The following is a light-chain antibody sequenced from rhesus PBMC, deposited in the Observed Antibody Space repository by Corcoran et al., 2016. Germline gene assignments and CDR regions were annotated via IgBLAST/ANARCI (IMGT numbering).Light chain of an antibody. Sequence: QAALTQPPSVSGSPGQSVIISCTGTSSDIGGYNSVSWYQQHPGTAPKLMIYGVSKRPSGVADRFSGSKSVNTASLTISGLQAEDEADYYGSSYASGGTFVFGGGTRLTV. CDR3: SSYASGGTFV. CDR1: SSDIGGYNS. CDR2: GVS. J-gene: IGLJ1*01. V-gene: IGLV2-13*02.